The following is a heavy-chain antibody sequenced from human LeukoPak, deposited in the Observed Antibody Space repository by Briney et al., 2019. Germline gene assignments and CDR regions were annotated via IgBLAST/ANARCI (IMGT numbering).Heavy chain of an antibody. D-gene: IGHD2-15*01. Sequence: AGGSLRLSCAASGFTFNNYAMSWVRRAPGKGREWASAFSVIDAGTYYADSVKGRFTISRDNSKNTLYLQMNSLRAEDAAVYYCAKAPLGRCTGVICYYFDYWGQGTLVTVSS. J-gene: IGHJ4*02. CDR2: FSVIDAGT. CDR1: GFTFNNYA. V-gene: IGHV3-23*01. CDR3: AKAPLGRCTGVICYYFDY.